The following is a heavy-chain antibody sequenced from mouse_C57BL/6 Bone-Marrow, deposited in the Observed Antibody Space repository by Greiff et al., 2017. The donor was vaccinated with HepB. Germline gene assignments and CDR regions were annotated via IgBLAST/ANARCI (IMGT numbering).Heavy chain of an antibody. V-gene: IGHV14-4*01. D-gene: IGHD2-4*01. J-gene: IGHJ2*01. Sequence: LKQSGAELVRPGASVKLSCTASGFNIKDDYMHWVKQRPEQGLEWIGLIDPENGDTEYASKFQGKATITADTSSNTAYLQLSSLTSEDTAVYYCTTDYDSSFDYWGQGTTLTVSS. CDR1: GFNIKDDY. CDR3: TTDYDSSFDY. CDR2: IDPENGDT.